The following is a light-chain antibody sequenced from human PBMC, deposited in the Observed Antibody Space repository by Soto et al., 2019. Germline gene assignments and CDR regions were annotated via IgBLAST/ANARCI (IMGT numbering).Light chain of an antibody. V-gene: IGLV2-14*03. CDR2: DVN. Sequence: QSALTQPASVSGSPGQSITISCTGTSSDIGSFTFVSWYQQHPGKVPKLMIFDVNRRPSGVSDRFSGSKSGNTASLTIPGLQAEDEGDYYCSSYTSSSTHGFGSGTKVTVL. J-gene: IGLJ1*01. CDR3: SSYTSSSTHG. CDR1: SSDIGSFTF.